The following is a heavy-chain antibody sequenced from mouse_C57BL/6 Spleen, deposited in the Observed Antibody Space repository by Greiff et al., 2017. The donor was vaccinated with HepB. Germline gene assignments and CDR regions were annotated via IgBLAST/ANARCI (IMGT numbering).Heavy chain of an antibody. CDR3: AKYGITTGGKNYYAMDY. V-gene: IGHV3-6*01. J-gene: IGHJ4*01. CDR2: ISYDGSN. D-gene: IGHD2-10*02. CDR1: GYSITSGYY. Sequence: EVQLQESGPGLVKPSQSLSLTCSVTGYSITSGYYWNWIRQFPGNKLEWMGYISYDGSNNYNPSLKNRISITRDTSKNQFFLKLNSVTTEDTATYYCAKYGITTGGKNYYAMDYWGQGTSVTVSS.